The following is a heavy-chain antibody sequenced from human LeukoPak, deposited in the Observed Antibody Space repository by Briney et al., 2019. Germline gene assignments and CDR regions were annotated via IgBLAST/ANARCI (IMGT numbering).Heavy chain of an antibody. Sequence: ASVKVSCKASGYTFTSYYMHWVRQAPGQGLEWMGWINPNSGGTNYAQKFQGRVTMTRDTSISTAYMELSRLRSDDTAVYYCARHRITMVRGVIGYWGQGTLVTVSS. J-gene: IGHJ4*02. V-gene: IGHV1-2*02. D-gene: IGHD3-10*01. CDR1: GYTFTSYY. CDR3: ARHRITMVRGVIGY. CDR2: INPNSGGT.